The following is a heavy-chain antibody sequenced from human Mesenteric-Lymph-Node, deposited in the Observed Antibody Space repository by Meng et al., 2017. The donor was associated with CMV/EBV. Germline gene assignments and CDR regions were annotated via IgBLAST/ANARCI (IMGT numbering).Heavy chain of an antibody. V-gene: IGHV4-4*02. CDR1: GGSRNSGDW. Sequence: TCKVSGGSRNSGDWWTWVRQPPGKGLEWIGEVSHGGSANYSPPLKSRVTISVDKSKNQFSLKLNSVTAADTAIYYCARSSSSDLFDCWGQGALVTVSS. CDR2: VSHGGSA. J-gene: IGHJ4*02. CDR3: ARSSSSDLFDC.